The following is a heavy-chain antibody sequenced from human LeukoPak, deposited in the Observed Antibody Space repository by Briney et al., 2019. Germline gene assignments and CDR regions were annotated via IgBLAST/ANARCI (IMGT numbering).Heavy chain of an antibody. D-gene: IGHD6-13*01. CDR2: IYYSGST. CDR3: ATCIAAAGANDYFDY. J-gene: IGHJ4*02. Sequence: ASETLSLTCTVSGGSISSYYWSWIRQPPGKGLEWIGYIYYSGSTNYNPSLKSRVTISVDTSKNQFSLKLSSVTAADTAVYYCATCIAAAGANDYFDYWGQGTLVTVSS. V-gene: IGHV4-59*01. CDR1: GGSISSYY.